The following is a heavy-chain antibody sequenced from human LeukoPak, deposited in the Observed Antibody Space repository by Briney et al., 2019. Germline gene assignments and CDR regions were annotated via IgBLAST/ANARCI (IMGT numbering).Heavy chain of an antibody. CDR3: ARGSAVAGTVLGYYGMDV. CDR1: GGSISSYY. Sequence: SETLSLTCTVPGGSISSYYWSWIRQPPGKGLEWIGYIYYSGSTNYNPSLKSRVTISVDTSKNQFSLKLSSVTAADTAVYYCARGSAVAGTVLGYYGMDVWGQGTTVTVSS. J-gene: IGHJ6*02. CDR2: IYYSGST. D-gene: IGHD6-19*01. V-gene: IGHV4-59*01.